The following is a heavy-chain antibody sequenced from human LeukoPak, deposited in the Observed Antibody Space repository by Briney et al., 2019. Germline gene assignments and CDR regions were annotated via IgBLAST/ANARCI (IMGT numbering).Heavy chain of an antibody. Sequence: SETLSLTCAVYGGSFSGYYWSWIRQPPGKGLEWIGEINHSGSTNYNPCLKSRVTISVDTSKNQFSLKLSSVTAADTAVYYCARAGSISFDPWGQGTLVTVSS. CDR3: ARAGSISFDP. CDR1: GGSFSGYY. CDR2: INHSGST. J-gene: IGHJ5*02. V-gene: IGHV4-34*01. D-gene: IGHD3-9*01.